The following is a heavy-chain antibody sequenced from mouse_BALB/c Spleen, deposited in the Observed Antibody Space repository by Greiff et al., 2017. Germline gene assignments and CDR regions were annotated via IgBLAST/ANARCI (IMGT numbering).Heavy chain of an antibody. CDR3: ARSAGDYDEGFAY. D-gene: IGHD2-4*01. CDR2: ISTYYGDA. J-gene: IGHJ3*01. V-gene: IGHV1S137*01. Sequence: VQLQQSGAELVRPGVSVKISCKGSGYTFTDYAMHWVKQSHAKSLEWIGVISTYYGDASYNQKFKGKATMTVDKSSSTAYMELARLTSEDSAIYYCARSAGDYDEGFAYWGQGTLVTVSA. CDR1: GYTFTDYA.